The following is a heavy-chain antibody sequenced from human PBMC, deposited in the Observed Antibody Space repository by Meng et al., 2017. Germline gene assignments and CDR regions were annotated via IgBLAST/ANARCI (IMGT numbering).Heavy chain of an antibody. V-gene: IGHV5-51*01. CDR2: IYPGDSDT. J-gene: IGHJ3*02. Sequence: GGSLRLSCKGSGYSFTSYWIGCVRQMPGKGLEWMGIIYPGDSDTRYSPSFQGQVTISADKSISTAYLQWSSLKASDTAMYYCARHREGYNTKSHAFDIWGQGKMVTVSS. CDR3: ARHREGYNTKSHAFDI. D-gene: IGHD5-24*01. CDR1: GYSFTSYW.